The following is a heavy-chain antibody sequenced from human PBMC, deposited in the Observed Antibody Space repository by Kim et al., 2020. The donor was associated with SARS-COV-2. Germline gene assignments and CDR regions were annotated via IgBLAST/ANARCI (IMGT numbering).Heavy chain of an antibody. CDR3: ARQGYYDSSGYDAFDI. Sequence: SLKSRVTMSVDTSKNQFSLKLSSVTAADTAVFYCARQGYYDSSGYDAFDIWGQGTMVTVSS. D-gene: IGHD3-22*01. V-gene: IGHV4-59*08. J-gene: IGHJ3*02.